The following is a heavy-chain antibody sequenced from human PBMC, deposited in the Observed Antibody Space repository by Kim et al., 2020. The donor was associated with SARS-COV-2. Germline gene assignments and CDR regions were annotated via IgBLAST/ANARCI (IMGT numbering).Heavy chain of an antibody. V-gene: IGHV3-73*01. J-gene: IGHJ4*02. Sequence: GGSLRLSCAASGLTFSDSAMHWVRQASGKGLEWVGRIRSKANNYATVYGASVNGRFTISRDDSKNTAYLQMNSLRTEDTAVYYCSRGSPDPYSGYDSLGYWGQGTRVTVSS. D-gene: IGHD5-12*01. CDR1: GLTFSDSA. CDR3: SRGSPDPYSGYDSLGY. CDR2: IRSKANNYAT.